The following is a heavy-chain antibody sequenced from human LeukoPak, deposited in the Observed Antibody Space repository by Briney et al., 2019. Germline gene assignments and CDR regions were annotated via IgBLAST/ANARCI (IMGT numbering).Heavy chain of an antibody. Sequence: GASVKVSCKASGYTFTSYGISWVRQAPGQGLEWMGWISAYNGNTNYAQKLQGRVTMTTDTSTSTAYMELRSLRSDDTAVYYCARVRHYYDSSGYTIYYYYYYMDVWGKGITVTVSS. J-gene: IGHJ6*03. CDR2: ISAYNGNT. D-gene: IGHD3-22*01. CDR3: ARVRHYYDSSGYTIYYYYYYMDV. CDR1: GYTFTSYG. V-gene: IGHV1-18*01.